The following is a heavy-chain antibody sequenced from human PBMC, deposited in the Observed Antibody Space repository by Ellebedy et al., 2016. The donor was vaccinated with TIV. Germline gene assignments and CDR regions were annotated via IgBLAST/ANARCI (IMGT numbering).Heavy chain of an antibody. D-gene: IGHD2-2*01. CDR2: IIPHNGDT. V-gene: IGHV1-18*01. J-gene: IGHJ6*02. CDR1: GYTFSSYG. CDR3: ATLTAYCSTTSCYSRDFYGMDV. Sequence: ASVKVSCKTSGYTFSSYGISWVRQAPGQGLEWMGWIIPHNGDTSYAQKLHDRVTMTTDTSTTTAYMELRRLRSDDPAVYYCATLTAYCSTTSCYSRDFYGMDVWGQGTTVTVSS.